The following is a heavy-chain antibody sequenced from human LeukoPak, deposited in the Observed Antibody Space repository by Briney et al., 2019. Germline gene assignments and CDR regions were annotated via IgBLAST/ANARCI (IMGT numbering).Heavy chain of an antibody. CDR3: ARYSSSSANWFDP. CDR2: IIPILGIA. D-gene: IGHD6-6*01. CDR1: GGTFSSYA. V-gene: IGHV1-69*04. J-gene: IGHJ5*02. Sequence: SVKVSCKASGGTFSSYAISWVRQAPGQGLEWMGRIIPILGIANYAQKFQGRVTITADKSTSTAYMELSSLRSEDTAVYYCARYSSSSANWFDPWGQGTLVTVSS.